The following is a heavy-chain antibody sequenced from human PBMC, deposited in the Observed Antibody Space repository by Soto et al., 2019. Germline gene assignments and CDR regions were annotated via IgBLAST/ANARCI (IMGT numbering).Heavy chain of an antibody. D-gene: IGHD2-21*02. CDR2: ISWNSGTI. CDR1: GFSFDDYA. J-gene: IGHJ6*02. CDR3: AKSPGGTANGMGV. V-gene: IGHV3-9*01. Sequence: EVQVVESGGGLVQPGRSLRLSCAASGFSFDDYAMHWVRQAPGKGLEWVSGISWNSGTIGYADSVKGRFTISRDNAKNSLYLQRNSLGAVDTVCYYCAKSPGGTANGMGVWGQGTTVTVSS.